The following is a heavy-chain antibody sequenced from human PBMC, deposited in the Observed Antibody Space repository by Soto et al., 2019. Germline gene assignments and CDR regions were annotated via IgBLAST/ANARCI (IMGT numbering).Heavy chain of an antibody. V-gene: IGHV4-34*01. CDR2: INHSGST. CDR1: GGSFSDYS. D-gene: IGHD3-22*01. J-gene: IGHJ5*02. CDR3: ARSYYDSTGFAVDP. Sequence: SETLSLTCAVYGGSFSDYSWTWIRQPPGKGPDWIGEINHSGSTYYNPSLKSRVTISVDTSKNQFSLKLTSVTAADTAVYYCARSYYDSTGFAVDPWGQGTLVTVSS.